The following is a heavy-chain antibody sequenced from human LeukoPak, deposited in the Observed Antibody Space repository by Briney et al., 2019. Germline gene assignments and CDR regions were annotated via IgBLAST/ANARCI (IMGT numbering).Heavy chain of an antibody. J-gene: IGHJ4*02. V-gene: IGHV3-23*01. CDR1: GFTFSSYA. CDR3: AKVVVGTSSSWYGGSFDY. Sequence: TGGSLRLSCAASGFTFSSYAMSWVRQAPGKGLEWVSAISGSGGSTYYADSVKGRFTISRDNSKNTLYLQMNSLRAEDTAVYYCAKVVVGTSSSWYGGSFDYWGQGTLVTVSS. CDR2: ISGSGGST. D-gene: IGHD6-13*01.